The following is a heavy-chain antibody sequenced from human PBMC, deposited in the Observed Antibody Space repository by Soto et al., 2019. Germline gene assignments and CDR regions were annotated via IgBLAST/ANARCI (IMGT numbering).Heavy chain of an antibody. CDR3: GRVVEGATRHTDFDS. Sequence: SSETLSLTCAVSGGSIHNSHSFWGWIRQPPGKGLEFIGSVYYSGGAYYNPSLESRVTVSVDPSKNQFSLRLNSVTAADTAVYYCGRVVEGATRHTDFDSWGPGTLVTVSS. CDR1: GGSIHNSHSF. V-gene: IGHV4-39*01. CDR2: VYYSGGA. D-gene: IGHD2-15*01. J-gene: IGHJ4*02.